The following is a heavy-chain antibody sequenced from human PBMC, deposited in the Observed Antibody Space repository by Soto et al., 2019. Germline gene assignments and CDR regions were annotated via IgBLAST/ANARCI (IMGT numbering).Heavy chain of an antibody. CDR1: GYSFTTYY. CDR2: VNPNGGFT. V-gene: IGHV1-46*01. J-gene: IGHJ4*02. D-gene: IGHD3-9*01. Sequence: GASVKVSCKASGYSFTTYYMQWVRQAPGQGLEWMGIVNPNGGFTNYAQKFQGRVTMTRDTSKNQFSLKLTSMTAADTAVYYCARVQYILTGYWTSYYFDYWGQGTLVTVSS. CDR3: ARVQYILTGYWTSYYFDY.